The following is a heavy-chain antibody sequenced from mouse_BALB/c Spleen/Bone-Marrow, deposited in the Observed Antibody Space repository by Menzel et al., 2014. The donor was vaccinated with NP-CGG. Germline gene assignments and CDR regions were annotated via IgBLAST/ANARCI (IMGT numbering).Heavy chain of an antibody. D-gene: IGHD2-4*01. V-gene: IGHV1-7*01. J-gene: IGHJ2*01. CDR1: GYTFTSYW. CDR3: ARPGDYGGFDY. Sequence: QVQLQQSGAELAKPGASVKMSCKASGYTFTSYWMHWVKQRPGQGLEWIGYINPSTGYTEYNQKFKDKATLTADKSSSTAYMQLRSLTSEDSAVYYCARPGDYGGFDYWGQGTTLTVSS. CDR2: INPSTGYT.